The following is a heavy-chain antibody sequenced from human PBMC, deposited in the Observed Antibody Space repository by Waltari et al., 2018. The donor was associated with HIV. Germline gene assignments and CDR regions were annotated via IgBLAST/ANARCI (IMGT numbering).Heavy chain of an antibody. V-gene: IGHV3-74*01. CDR2: INSDGSST. CDR3: ASPAGKAY. D-gene: IGHD3-10*01. J-gene: IGHJ4*02. CDR1: GFTFSDYR. Sequence: EVRVVESGGDLVQPGGSLRLSCGPSGFTFSDYRMHWVRQAPGKGLVWVSRINSDGSSTNYADSVKGRFTISRDNAKNTLYLQMNSLRVEDTAVYYCASPAGKAYWGQGSLVTVSS.